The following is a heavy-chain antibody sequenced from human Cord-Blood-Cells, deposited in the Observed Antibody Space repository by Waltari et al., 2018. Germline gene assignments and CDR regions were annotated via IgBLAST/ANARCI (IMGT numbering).Heavy chain of an antibody. J-gene: IGHJ5*02. D-gene: IGHD6-25*01. V-gene: IGHV4-59*01. Sequence: QVQLQESGPGLVKPSETLSLTCTVSGGSISSYYWSWIRQPPGKGLEWTGYIYYSGCTNYDPALKSRVTKSVDTSKNQFSLKLSSVTAADTAVYYCAREATAAGPWGWFDPWGQGTLVTVSS. CDR2: IYYSGCT. CDR1: GGSISSYY. CDR3: AREATAAGPWGWFDP.